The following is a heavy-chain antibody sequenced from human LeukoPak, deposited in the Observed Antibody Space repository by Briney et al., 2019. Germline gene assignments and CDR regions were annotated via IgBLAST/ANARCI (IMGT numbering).Heavy chain of an antibody. J-gene: IGHJ3*02. CDR3: ARRTGGYDVTFDI. V-gene: IGHV1-46*01. CDR2: INPSGGST. Sequence: ASVKVSCKASGYTFTSYYMHWVRQAPGQGLEWMGIINPSGGSTSYAQKFQGRVTMTRDMSTSTVYMELSSLRSEDTAVYYCARRTGGYDVTFDIWGQGTMVTVSS. D-gene: IGHD2-8*02. CDR1: GYTFTSYY.